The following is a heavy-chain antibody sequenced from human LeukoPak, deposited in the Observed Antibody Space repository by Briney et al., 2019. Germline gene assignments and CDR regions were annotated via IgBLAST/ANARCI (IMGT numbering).Heavy chain of an antibody. CDR2: INPNSGGT. CDR3: ARSYDFWSGQLPDY. J-gene: IGHJ4*02. Sequence: ASVKVSCKASGYTFTGYYMHWVRQAPGQRLEWMGWINPNSGGTNYAQKFQGRVTMTRDTSISTAYMELSRLRSDDTAVYYCARSYDFWSGQLPDYWGQGTPVTVSS. D-gene: IGHD3-3*01. V-gene: IGHV1-2*02. CDR1: GYTFTGYY.